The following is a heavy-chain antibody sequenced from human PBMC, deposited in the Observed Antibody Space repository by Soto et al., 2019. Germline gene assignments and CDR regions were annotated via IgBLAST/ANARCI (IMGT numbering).Heavy chain of an antibody. CDR2: IYYSGST. V-gene: IGHV4-59*08. Sequence: SETLSLTCTVSGGSISSYYWSWIRQPPGRGLEWIGYIYYSGSTNYNPSLKSRVTISVDTSKNQFSLKLSSVTAADTAVYYCARQEVYCSGGSCYDFDYWGQGNLVTVSS. J-gene: IGHJ4*02. CDR1: GGSISSYY. D-gene: IGHD2-15*01. CDR3: ARQEVYCSGGSCYDFDY.